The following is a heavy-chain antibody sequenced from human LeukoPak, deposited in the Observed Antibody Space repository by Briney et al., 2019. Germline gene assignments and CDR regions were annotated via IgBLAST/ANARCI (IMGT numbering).Heavy chain of an antibody. Sequence: SGGSLRLSCAASGFTFSSYGMHWVRQAPGKGLEWVSSISSSSSYIYYADSVKGRFTISRDNAKNSLYLQMNSLRAEDTAVYYCARSTTVTPGAYWGQGTLVTVSS. CDR1: GFTFSSYG. D-gene: IGHD4-17*01. V-gene: IGHV3-21*01. CDR2: ISSSSSYI. J-gene: IGHJ4*02. CDR3: ARSTTVTPGAY.